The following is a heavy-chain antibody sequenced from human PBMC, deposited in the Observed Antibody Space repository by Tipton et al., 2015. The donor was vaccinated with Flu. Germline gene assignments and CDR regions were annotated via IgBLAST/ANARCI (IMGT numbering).Heavy chain of an antibody. Sequence: SLRLSCAASGFIFSSYSMNWVRQAPGKGLQWVSVIYRGGTTYVADSVKGRCTISRDNSKNTLYLQWNSLTTEDTAVYYCATLGNSGTDGFDIWGQGTMVTISS. J-gene: IGHJ3*02. CDR2: IYRGGTT. D-gene: IGHD5-12*01. V-gene: IGHV3-66*02. CDR3: ATLGNSGTDGFDI. CDR1: GFIFSSYS.